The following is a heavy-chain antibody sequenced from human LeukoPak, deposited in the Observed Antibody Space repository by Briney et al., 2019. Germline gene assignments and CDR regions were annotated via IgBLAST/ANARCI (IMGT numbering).Heavy chain of an antibody. CDR1: GYTFTSYG. Sequence: ALVKVSCKASGYTFTSYGISWVRQAPGQGLEWMGWINPNSGGTNYAQKFQGRVTITRDTSISTAYMELSRLRSDDTAVYYCARDRYYDFWSGLTFDYWGQGTLVTVSS. D-gene: IGHD3-3*01. CDR3: ARDRYYDFWSGLTFDY. CDR2: INPNSGGT. J-gene: IGHJ4*02. V-gene: IGHV1-2*02.